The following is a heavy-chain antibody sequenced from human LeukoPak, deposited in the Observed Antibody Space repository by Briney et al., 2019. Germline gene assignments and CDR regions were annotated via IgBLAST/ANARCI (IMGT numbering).Heavy chain of an antibody. CDR2: IYYSGST. Sequence: PSETLSLTCTVSGGSISSSDYYWAWIRQPPGKGLEWIGSIYYSGSTYSNPSLKSRLTMSVDTSKNHFSLKVNSVTAADTAVYYCARDPRYYGVVSGVSYALDVWGQGTTVIVSS. J-gene: IGHJ6*02. D-gene: IGHD3-10*01. CDR3: ARDPRYYGVVSGVSYALDV. CDR1: GGSISSSDYY. V-gene: IGHV4-39*02.